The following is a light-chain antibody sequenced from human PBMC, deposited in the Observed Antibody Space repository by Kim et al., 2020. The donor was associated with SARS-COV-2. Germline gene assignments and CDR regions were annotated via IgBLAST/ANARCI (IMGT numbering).Light chain of an antibody. V-gene: IGKV1-5*03. Sequence: IQMTQSPSTLSAFVGDRVTITCRASQSVDSWLAWYQQKPGKAPKLLIYQASKLGSGVPSRFSGSGSGTDFTLTISNLQPDDSAIYYCKQYETYWTFGSGTKVDIK. J-gene: IGKJ3*01. CDR2: QAS. CDR1: QSVDSW. CDR3: KQYETYWT.